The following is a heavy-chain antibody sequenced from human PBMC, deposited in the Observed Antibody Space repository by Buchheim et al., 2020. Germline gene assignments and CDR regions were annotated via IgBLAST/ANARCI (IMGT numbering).Heavy chain of an antibody. CDR2: ISYDGGSQ. Sequence: VQLVESGGGVVQPGRSLRLSCVASEFSFISYAVHWVRQAPGKGMEWVAIISYDGGSQYYADSVKGRFTISRDNSKNTLYLQMNSLRAEDTAVYYCARFYYYDRYFDYWGQGTL. V-gene: IGHV3-30*14. D-gene: IGHD3-22*01. J-gene: IGHJ4*02. CDR1: EFSFISYA. CDR3: ARFYYYDRYFDY.